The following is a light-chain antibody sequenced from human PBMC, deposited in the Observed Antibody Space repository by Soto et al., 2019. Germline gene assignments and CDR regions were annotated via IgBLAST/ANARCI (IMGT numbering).Light chain of an antibody. Sequence: QLVLTQSPSASASLGASVNLTCTLSSGHSNYAIAWHQQQPEKGPRYLMKVNSDGSHSKGDGIPDRFSGSSSGTERYLTISSLQSEDEADYYCQTWGTGIVVFGGGTKLTVL. J-gene: IGLJ2*01. V-gene: IGLV4-69*01. CDR3: QTWGTGIVV. CDR1: SGHSNYA. CDR2: VNSDGSH.